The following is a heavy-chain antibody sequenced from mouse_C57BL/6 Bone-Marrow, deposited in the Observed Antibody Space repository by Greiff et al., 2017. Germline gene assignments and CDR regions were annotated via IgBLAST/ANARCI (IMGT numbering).Heavy chain of an antibody. CDR2: IYPSDSET. J-gene: IGHJ2*01. CDR1: GYTFTSSW. D-gene: IGHD4-1*01. V-gene: IGHV1-61*01. Sequence: QVQLQQSGAELVRPGSSVKLSCKASGYTFTSSWMDWVKQRPGQGLEWIGNIYPSDSETHYNQKFKDKATLTVDKSSSTAYMQLSSLTSEDSAVYYCARYWDGGDYWGQGTTLTVSS. CDR3: ARYWDGGDY.